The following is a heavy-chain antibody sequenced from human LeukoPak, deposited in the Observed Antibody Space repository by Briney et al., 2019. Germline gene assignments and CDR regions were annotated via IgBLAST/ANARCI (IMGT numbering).Heavy chain of an antibody. D-gene: IGHD5-12*01. CDR3: AKDRSGYDFPRYFDY. CDR1: GFTFSSYA. J-gene: IGHJ4*02. V-gene: IGHV3-30*04. Sequence: GGSLRLSCAASGFTFSSYAMHWVRQAPGKGLEWVAVISYDGSNKYYADSVKGRFTISRDNSKNTLYLQMNSLRAEDTAVYYCAKDRSGYDFPRYFDYWGQGTLVTVSS. CDR2: ISYDGSNK.